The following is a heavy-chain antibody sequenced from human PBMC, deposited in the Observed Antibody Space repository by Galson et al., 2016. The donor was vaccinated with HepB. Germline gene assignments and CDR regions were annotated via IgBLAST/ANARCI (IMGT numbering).Heavy chain of an antibody. V-gene: IGHV4-39*02. Sequence: SDTLSLTCTVSGDSISIRGYYWAWIRQPPGKGLEWIGSIYYSGNTYNNPSLKTRVSMSVDTSKNHFSLELSSVTSAGTAVYYCARRTLQPSFDYWGQGTPVSVSS. CDR2: IYYSGNT. J-gene: IGHJ4*02. CDR3: ARRTLQPSFDY. D-gene: IGHD1-14*01. CDR1: GDSISIRGYY.